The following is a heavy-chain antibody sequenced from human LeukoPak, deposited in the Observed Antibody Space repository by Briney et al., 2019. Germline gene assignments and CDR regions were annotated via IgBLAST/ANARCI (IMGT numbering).Heavy chain of an antibody. Sequence: SETLSLTCSVSGDSISTNEWWSWVRQPPGKGLEWIGEVFHSGSTNYNPSLKSRVTISIDKSKNQFSLEVTSVTAADTAIYYCARDLAVAGTNYFDFWGQGVLVTVSS. D-gene: IGHD6-19*01. V-gene: IGHV4-4*02. CDR2: VFHSGST. J-gene: IGHJ4*02. CDR3: ARDLAVAGTNYFDF. CDR1: GDSISTNEW.